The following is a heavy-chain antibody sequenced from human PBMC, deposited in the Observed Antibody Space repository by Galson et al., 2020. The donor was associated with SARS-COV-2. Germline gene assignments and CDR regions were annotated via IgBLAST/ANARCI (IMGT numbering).Heavy chain of an antibody. D-gene: IGHD3-22*01. Sequence: GGSLRLSCAASGFTFSSYGMHWVRQAPGKGLEWVAVISYDGSNKYYADSVKGRFTISRDNSKNTLYLQMNSLRAEDTAVYYCAKAAGITMIVVVMGYYYGMDVWGQGTTVTVSS. V-gene: IGHV3-30*18. CDR1: GFTFSSYG. CDR3: AKAAGITMIVVVMGYYYGMDV. CDR2: ISYDGSNK. J-gene: IGHJ6*02.